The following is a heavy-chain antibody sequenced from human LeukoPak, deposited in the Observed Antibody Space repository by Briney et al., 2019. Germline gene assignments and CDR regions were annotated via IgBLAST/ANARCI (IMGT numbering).Heavy chain of an antibody. CDR3: ARDLGVAVALDALDI. J-gene: IGHJ3*02. CDR1: GYTFTSYY. Sequence: ASVKVSCKASGYTFTSYYMHWVRQAPGQGLEWMGWINPNSGGTKYTQKFQGRVTMTRDTSISTAYMELSRLRSDDTAVYYCARDLGVAVALDALDIWGQGTMVTVSS. V-gene: IGHV1-2*02. D-gene: IGHD6-19*01. CDR2: INPNSGGT.